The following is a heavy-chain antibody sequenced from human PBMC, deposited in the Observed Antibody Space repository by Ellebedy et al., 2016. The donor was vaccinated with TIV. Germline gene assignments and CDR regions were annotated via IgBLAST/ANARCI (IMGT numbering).Heavy chain of an antibody. V-gene: IGHV1-69*13. CDR3: AREGPGVDFDY. Sequence: AASVKVSCKASGGTLSSFSISWVRQAPGQGLEWMGGIIPIFATAKYPQRFQGRVTITADESTTTAYMELSSLRSEDTAVYYCAREGPGVDFDYWGQGTLVTVSS. CDR2: IIPIFATA. CDR1: GGTLSSFS. D-gene: IGHD3-3*01. J-gene: IGHJ4*02.